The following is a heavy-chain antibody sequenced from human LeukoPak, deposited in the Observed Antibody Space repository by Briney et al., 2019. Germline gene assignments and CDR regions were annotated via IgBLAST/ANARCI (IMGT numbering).Heavy chain of an antibody. Sequence: VASVKVSCKTSGYTFTDYYLHWVRQAPGQGLEWVGWIHPNSGGTNYAQKFQGRVTMTRDTSISTAYMELSRLRSDDTAVYYCARVSEYCSGGSCYLPDAFDIWGQGTMVTVSS. CDR1: GYTFTDYY. J-gene: IGHJ3*02. D-gene: IGHD2-15*01. CDR2: IHPNSGGT. V-gene: IGHV1-2*02. CDR3: ARVSEYCSGGSCYLPDAFDI.